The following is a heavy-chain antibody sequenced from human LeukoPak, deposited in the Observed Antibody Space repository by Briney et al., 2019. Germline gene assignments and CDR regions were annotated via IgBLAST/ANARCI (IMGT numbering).Heavy chain of an antibody. CDR2: INSRGDTA. Sequence: PGGSLRLSCAASGFPFSTYAMSWVRRAPGEGLQWVPSINSRGDTAYYADSVKGRFAVSRDNSKNTLSLRMDSLRVEDTAVYYCAKGAGSNWFDPWGQGTLVTVSS. D-gene: IGHD3-10*01. CDR1: GFPFSTYA. J-gene: IGHJ5*02. CDR3: AKGAGSNWFDP. V-gene: IGHV3-23*01.